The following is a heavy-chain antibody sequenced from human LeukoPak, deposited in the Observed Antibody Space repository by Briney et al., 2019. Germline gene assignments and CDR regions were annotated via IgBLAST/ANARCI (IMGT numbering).Heavy chain of an antibody. CDR3: ARDTSSYPILWWGYLGYFDY. V-gene: IGHV3-48*03. J-gene: IGHJ4*02. Sequence: GGSLRLSCAASGFTFSSYEMNWVRQAPGKGLEWVSYISSSGSTIYYADSVKGRFTISRDNAKNSLYLQMNSLRAEDTAVYYCARDTSSYPILWWGYLGYFDYWGQGTLVTVSS. CDR1: GFTFSSYE. D-gene: IGHD2-21*01. CDR2: ISSSGSTI.